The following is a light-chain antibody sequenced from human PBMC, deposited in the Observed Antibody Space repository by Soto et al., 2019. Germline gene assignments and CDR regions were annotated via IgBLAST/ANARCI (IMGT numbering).Light chain of an antibody. J-gene: IGKJ5*01. CDR3: QQLFDSPIT. Sequence: DIQMTQSPSTLSASVGDRVTITCRASQVISTSLAWYQVKPGIAPKLLIYAASTLESGVPSRFSATVSGTEFSLTITSLQPEDFATYYCQQLFDSPITFGQGTRLEIK. CDR2: AAS. CDR1: QVISTS. V-gene: IGKV1-9*01.